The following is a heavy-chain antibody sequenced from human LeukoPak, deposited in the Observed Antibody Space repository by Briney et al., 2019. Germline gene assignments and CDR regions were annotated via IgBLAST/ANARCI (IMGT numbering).Heavy chain of an antibody. CDR3: CGTIMAAAGTFDY. V-gene: IGHV1-69*06. J-gene: IGHJ4*02. CDR1: GGTFSSYA. CDR2: IIPIFGTA. Sequence: SVKVSCKASGGTFSSYAISWVRQAPGQGLEWMGGIIPIFGTANYAQKFQGRVTITADKSTSTAYMELSSLRSEDTAVYYCCGTIMAAAGTFDYWGQGTLVTVSS. D-gene: IGHD6-13*01.